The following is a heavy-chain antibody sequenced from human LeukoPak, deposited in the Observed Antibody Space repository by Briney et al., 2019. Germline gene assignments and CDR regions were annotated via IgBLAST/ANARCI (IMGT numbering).Heavy chain of an antibody. CDR1: GFTFSSYA. CDR2: ISGSGGVT. V-gene: IGHV3-23*01. Sequence: GGSLRLSCAASGFTFSSYAMSWVRQAPGKGLEWVSTISGSGGVTYYPDSVRGRFTISRDNSKNTLHLQMDSLRAEDTATYYCAKWPEGATPKFHYWGQGTLVTVS. CDR3: AKWPEGATPKFHY. J-gene: IGHJ4*02. D-gene: IGHD1-26*01.